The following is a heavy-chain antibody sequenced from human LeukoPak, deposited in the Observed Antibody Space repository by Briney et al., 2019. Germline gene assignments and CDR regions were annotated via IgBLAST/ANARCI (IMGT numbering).Heavy chain of an antibody. Sequence: SGGSLRLSCAASGFTLSSHWMSWVRQAPGKGLEWVANIKQDGSEKYYVDSVKGRFTISRDNSKNTLYLQMNSLRAEDTAVYYCAKGRGYNWNSGGFDYWGQGTLVTVSS. CDR2: IKQDGSEK. V-gene: IGHV3-7*02. D-gene: IGHD1-7*01. CDR1: GFTLSSHW. CDR3: AKGRGYNWNSGGFDY. J-gene: IGHJ4*02.